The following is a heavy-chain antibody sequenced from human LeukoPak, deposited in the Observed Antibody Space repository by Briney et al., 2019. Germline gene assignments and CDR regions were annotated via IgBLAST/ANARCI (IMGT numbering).Heavy chain of an antibody. Sequence: GGSLRLSCAASGFTFSSYGMHWVRQAPGKGVEWVAVIWYDGSNKYYADSVKGGFTISRDNSKNTLYLQMNSLRAEDTAVYYCARGRAYDSSGYYYPYYGMDVWGQGTTVTVSS. CDR1: GFTFSSYG. V-gene: IGHV3-33*01. J-gene: IGHJ6*02. CDR2: IWYDGSNK. D-gene: IGHD3-22*01. CDR3: ARGRAYDSSGYYYPYYGMDV.